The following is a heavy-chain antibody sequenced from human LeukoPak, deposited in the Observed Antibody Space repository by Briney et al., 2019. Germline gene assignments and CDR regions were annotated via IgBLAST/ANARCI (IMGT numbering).Heavy chain of an antibody. CDR2: IKSKTDGGTT. J-gene: IGHJ4*02. D-gene: IGHD4-17*01. CDR1: GFTFSNAW. CDR3: TTDAAGDYVVESFDY. V-gene: IGHV3-15*01. Sequence: GGSLRLSCAASGFTFSNAWMSWVRQAPGKGLEWVGRIKSKTDGGTTDYAAPVKGRFTISRDDSKNTLYLQMNSLKIEDTAVYYCTTDAAGDYVVESFDYWGQGTLVTVSS.